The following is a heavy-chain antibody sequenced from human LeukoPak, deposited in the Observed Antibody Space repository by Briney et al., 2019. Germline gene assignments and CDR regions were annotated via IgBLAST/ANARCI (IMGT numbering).Heavy chain of an antibody. CDR3: ARDDYYPYSNYEPNYYYYYGMDV. J-gene: IGHJ6*02. Sequence: QPGGSLRLSCAASGFTFSSYWMSWVRQAPGKGLEWVANIKQDGSEKYYVDSVKGRFTISRDNAKNSLYLQMNSLRAEDTAVYYCARDDYYPYSNYEPNYYYYYGMDVWGQGTTVTVSS. V-gene: IGHV3-7*01. D-gene: IGHD4-11*01. CDR2: IKQDGSEK. CDR1: GFTFSSYW.